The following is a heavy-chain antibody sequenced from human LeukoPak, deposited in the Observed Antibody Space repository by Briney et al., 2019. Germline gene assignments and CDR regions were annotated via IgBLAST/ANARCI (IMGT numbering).Heavy chain of an antibody. CDR2: ISSSSSYI. Sequence: GGSLRLSCAASGFTCSTYSINWVRQAPGKELECVSSISSSSSYIYYADSVQGRFTISRDNAKNSLYLQMNSLRAEDTAVYYCARVLTGYYGMDVWGQGTTVTVSS. V-gene: IGHV3-21*01. J-gene: IGHJ6*02. CDR3: ARVLTGYYGMDV. CDR1: GFTCSTYS. D-gene: IGHD3-9*01.